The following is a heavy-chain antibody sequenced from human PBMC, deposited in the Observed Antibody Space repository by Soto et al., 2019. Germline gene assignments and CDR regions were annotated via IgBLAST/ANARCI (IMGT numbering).Heavy chain of an antibody. CDR2: IYHSGTT. D-gene: IGHD3-10*01. CDR1: GGSSSTDY. CDR3: ARDASAYYQY. Sequence: ETLSLSCTISGGSSSTDYWNWVRQPPGKRLEWIGYIYHSGTTSYSPSLKSRVTMSVDTSKNEFSLKLTSVTPADTAVYYCARDASAYYQYWGTG. J-gene: IGHJ4*02. V-gene: IGHV4-59*01.